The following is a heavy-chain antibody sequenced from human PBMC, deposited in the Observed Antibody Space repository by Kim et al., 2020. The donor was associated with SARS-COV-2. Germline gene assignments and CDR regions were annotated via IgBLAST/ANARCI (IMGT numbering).Heavy chain of an antibody. CDR3: ARGTRQWLVRGPYYYYMDV. CDR1: GGSFNGYY. D-gene: IGHD6-19*01. V-gene: IGHV4-34*01. Sequence: ETLSLTCAVYGGSFNGYYWSWIRQPPGKGLEWIGEINHSGSTNYNPSLKSRVTISVDTSKNQFSLKLSSVTAADTAVYYCARGTRQWLVRGPYYYYMDVWGKGTTVTVSS. J-gene: IGHJ6*03. CDR2: INHSGST.